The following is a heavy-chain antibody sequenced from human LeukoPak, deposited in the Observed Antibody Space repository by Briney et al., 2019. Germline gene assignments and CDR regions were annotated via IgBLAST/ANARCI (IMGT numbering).Heavy chain of an antibody. Sequence: MPSETLSLTCAVSGYSISSGYYWGWIRQPPGKGLEWIGSIYHSGSTYYSPSLKSRVTISVDTSKNQFSLKLSSVTAADTAVYYCARKIAVAGIIDYWGQGTLVTVSS. J-gene: IGHJ4*02. CDR3: ARKIAVAGIIDY. D-gene: IGHD6-19*01. V-gene: IGHV4-38-2*01. CDR2: IYHSGST. CDR1: GYSISSGYY.